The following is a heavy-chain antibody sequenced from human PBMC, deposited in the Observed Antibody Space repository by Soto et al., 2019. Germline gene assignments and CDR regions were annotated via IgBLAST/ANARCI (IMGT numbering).Heavy chain of an antibody. V-gene: IGHV4-30-4*01. CDR3: ARFTTQGWFDP. Sequence: SETLSLTCTVSGGSISSGDYYWSWIRQPPGKGLEWIGYIYYSGSTYYNPSLKSRVTISVDTSKNRFSLKPSSVTAADTAVYYCARFTTQGWFDPWGQGTLVTVSS. CDR1: GGSISSGDYY. CDR2: IYYSGST. J-gene: IGHJ5*02. D-gene: IGHD3-22*01.